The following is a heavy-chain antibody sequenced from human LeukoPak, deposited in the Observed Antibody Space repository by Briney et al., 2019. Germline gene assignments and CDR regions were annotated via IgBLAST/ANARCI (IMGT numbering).Heavy chain of an antibody. CDR2: MNPDSTIT. D-gene: IGHD2-15*01. V-gene: IGHV1-8*01. CDR1: GYTFASYD. J-gene: IGHJ4*02. Sequence: ASVKVSCKASGYTFASYDINWVRQAPGQGLEWMGWMNPDSTITGYAQKFQGRVTMTRDTSMSTAYMELSSLTSEDTAVYYCARVPSLGYCSGGSCYRFDHWGQGTLVAVSS. CDR3: ARVPSLGYCSGGSCYRFDH.